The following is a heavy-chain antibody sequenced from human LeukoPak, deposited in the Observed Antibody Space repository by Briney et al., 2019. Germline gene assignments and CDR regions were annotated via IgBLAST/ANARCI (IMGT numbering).Heavy chain of an antibody. Sequence: GASVKVSCKASGYTFTSYGINWVRQATGQGLEWMGWMNPNSGNTGYAQKFQGRVTITRNTSISTAYMELSSLRSEDTAVYYCARYCSSTSCYAAFDIWGQGTMVTVSS. V-gene: IGHV1-8*03. D-gene: IGHD2-2*01. CDR2: MNPNSGNT. CDR1: GYTFTSYG. J-gene: IGHJ3*02. CDR3: ARYCSSTSCYAAFDI.